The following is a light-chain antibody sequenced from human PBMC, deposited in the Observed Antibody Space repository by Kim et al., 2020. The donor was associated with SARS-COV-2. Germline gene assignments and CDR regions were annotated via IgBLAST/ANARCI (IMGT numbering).Light chain of an antibody. V-gene: IGLV2-14*03. CDR1: SSDVGGYNY. CDR3: SSYTSSSSYV. Sequence: GQPITLSCTGTSSDVGGYNYVSWYQQHPGKAPKLMIYDVSNRPSGVSNRFSASKSGNAASLTISGLQAEDEADYYCSSYTSSSSYVFGTGTKVTVL. CDR2: DVS. J-gene: IGLJ1*01.